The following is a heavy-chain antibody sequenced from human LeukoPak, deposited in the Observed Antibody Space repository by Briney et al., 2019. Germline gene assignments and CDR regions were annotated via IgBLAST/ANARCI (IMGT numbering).Heavy chain of an antibody. J-gene: IGHJ6*02. V-gene: IGHV3-7*01. CDR3: ARFLGSGSYYYYYYYALDV. Sequence: GGSLRLPCVVSGFTFNTYWMSWVRQAPGKGLEWVANIKQDGSEKYYVDSVKGRFTISRDNAKNSLYLQMNSLRGEDTAVYYCARFLGSGSYYYYYYYALDVWGQGTTVAVSS. CDR2: IKQDGSEK. CDR1: GFTFNTYW. D-gene: IGHD3-10*01.